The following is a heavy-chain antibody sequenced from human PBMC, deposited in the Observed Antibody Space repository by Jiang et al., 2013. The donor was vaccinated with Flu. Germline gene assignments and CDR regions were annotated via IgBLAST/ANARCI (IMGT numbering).Heavy chain of an antibody. CDR1: AA. CDR3: ARELLGGWTVGGTYFDF. D-gene: IGHD1-1*01. Sequence: AAWNWIRQSPSRGLEWLGRTFYRSKWYNDYPVSLKSRIKINPDTSKNQFSLQLKSVTPEDTAVYYCARELLGGWTVGGTYFDFWGQGTLVTVSS. V-gene: IGHV6-1*01. CDR2: TFYRSKWYN. J-gene: IGHJ4*02.